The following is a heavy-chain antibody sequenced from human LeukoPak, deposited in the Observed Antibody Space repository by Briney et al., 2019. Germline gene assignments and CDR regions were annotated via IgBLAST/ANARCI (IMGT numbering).Heavy chain of an antibody. CDR3: AREGRQGWYFDL. V-gene: IGHV4-59*12. Sequence: PSETLSLTCTVSGGSMSTYYHSWIRQPPGKGLEWIGYVYYTGNTNYSPSLKSRVTISVDTSKNQFSLKLRSVTAADTAVYYCAREGRQGWYFDLWGRGTLVTVSS. CDR1: GGSMSTYY. CDR2: VYYTGNT. J-gene: IGHJ2*01.